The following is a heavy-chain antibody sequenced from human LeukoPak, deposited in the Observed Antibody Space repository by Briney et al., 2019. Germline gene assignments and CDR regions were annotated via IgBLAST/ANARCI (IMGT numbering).Heavy chain of an antibody. CDR1: GFTFNSYT. CDR2: ISSSSSYI. Sequence: GGSLRLSCAASGFTFNSYTMNWVRQAPGKGLEWVSSISSSSSYIYYADSVKGRFTISRDNAKNSLYLQMNSLRAEDTAVYYCARARSGGSYYNYWGQGTLVAVSS. CDR3: ARARSGGSYYNY. D-gene: IGHD1-26*01. J-gene: IGHJ4*02. V-gene: IGHV3-21*01.